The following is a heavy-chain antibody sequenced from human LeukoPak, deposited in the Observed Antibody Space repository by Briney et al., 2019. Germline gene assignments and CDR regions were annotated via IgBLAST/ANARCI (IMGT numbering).Heavy chain of an antibody. CDR2: INPNSGGT. CDR1: GYTFTGYY. CDR3: ARDGSGITMVRGVIPYFDY. V-gene: IGHV1-2*02. D-gene: IGHD3-10*01. Sequence: GASVKVSCKASGYTFTGYYMHWVRQAPGQGLEWMGWINPNSGGTNYAQKFQGRFTMTRDTSISTAYMELSRLRSGDTAVYYCARDGSGITMVRGVIPYFDYWGQGTLVTVSS. J-gene: IGHJ4*02.